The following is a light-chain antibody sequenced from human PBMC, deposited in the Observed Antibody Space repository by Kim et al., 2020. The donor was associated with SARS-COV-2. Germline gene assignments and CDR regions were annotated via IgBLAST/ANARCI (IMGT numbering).Light chain of an antibody. CDR3: QRYNNWPPT. CDR2: GAS. V-gene: IGKV3-15*01. J-gene: IGKJ1*01. CDR1: QSVSSN. Sequence: VSPGERATLSCRASQSVSSNLAWYQQKPGQAPRLLIYGASTRATGIPARFSGSGSGTEFTLTISSLQSEDFAVYYCQRYNNWPPTFGQGTKVDIK.